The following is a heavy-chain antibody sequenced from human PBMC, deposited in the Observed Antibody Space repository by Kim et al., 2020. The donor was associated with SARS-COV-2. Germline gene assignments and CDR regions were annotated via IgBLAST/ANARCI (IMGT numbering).Heavy chain of an antibody. CDR3: AREVGDGYQLLYKVAGSPYFDA. CDR1: GFTFSSYS. V-gene: IGHV3-21*01. CDR2: ISSSSSYI. D-gene: IGHD2-2*02. Sequence: GGSLRLSCAASGFTFSSYSMNWVRQAPGKGLEWVSSISSSSSYIYYADSVKGRFTISRDNAKNSLYLQMNSLRAEDTAVYYCAREVGDGYQLLYKVAGSPYFDAWGQGTLVTVSS. J-gene: IGHJ4*02.